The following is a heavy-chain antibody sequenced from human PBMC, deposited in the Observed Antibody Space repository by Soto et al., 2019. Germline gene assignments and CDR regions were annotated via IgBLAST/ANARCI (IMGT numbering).Heavy chain of an antibody. CDR1: GFTFSGSA. V-gene: IGHV3-73*01. CDR2: IRSKANNYAT. D-gene: IGHD3-22*01. J-gene: IGHJ4*02. Sequence: GGSLRLSCAASGFTFSGSAMHWVRQASGKGLEWLGRIRSKANNYATAYAASVKGRFTISRDDSKNTAYLQLNSLNTEDTAVYYCTRRSEFDSAGYYYGFDYWGQGTLVTVSS. CDR3: TRRSEFDSAGYYYGFDY.